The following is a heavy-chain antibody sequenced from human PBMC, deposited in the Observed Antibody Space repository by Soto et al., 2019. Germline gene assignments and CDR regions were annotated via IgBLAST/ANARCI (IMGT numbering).Heavy chain of an antibody. CDR1: GFTFSSYA. CDR3: AKDHWYSSSSGY. V-gene: IGHV3-23*01. D-gene: IGHD6-6*01. Sequence: GGSLRLSCAASGFTFSSYAMSWVRQAPGKGLEWVSAISGSGGSTYYADSVKGRFTISRDNSKNTLYLQMNSLRAEDTVVYYCAKDHWYSSSSGYWGQGTLVTVSS. CDR2: ISGSGGST. J-gene: IGHJ4*02.